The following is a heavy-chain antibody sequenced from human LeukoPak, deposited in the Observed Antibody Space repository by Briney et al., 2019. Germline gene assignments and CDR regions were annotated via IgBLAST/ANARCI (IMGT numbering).Heavy chain of an antibody. J-gene: IGHJ3*02. CDR2: IKSKTDGGTT. CDR3: TSYDILTGSDAFDI. V-gene: IGHV3-15*01. D-gene: IGHD3-9*01. CDR1: GFTFSNAW. Sequence: GGSLRLSCAASGFTFSNAWMSWVRQAPGKGLEWVGRIKSKTDGGTTDYAAPVKGRFTISRDDSKNTLYLQMNSLKTEDTAVYYCTSYDILTGSDAFDIWGQGTMVTVSS.